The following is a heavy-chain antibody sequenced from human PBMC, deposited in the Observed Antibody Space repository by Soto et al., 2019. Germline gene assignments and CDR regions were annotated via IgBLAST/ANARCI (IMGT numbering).Heavy chain of an antibody. V-gene: IGHV1-69*06. D-gene: IGHD3-9*01. CDR3: ERSPSGDWLLHPDGYFYY. CDR1: GGTFSSYA. Sequence: QVQLVQSGAEVKKPGSSVKVSCKAPGGTFSSYAISWLRQSPGQGLEWIGGIIPIFCTANYAQKFQGSVTITAENSARTAYMALSSLISEDTAVYYCERSPSGDWLLHPDGYFYYWGQGTLVTVSS. CDR2: IIPIFCTA. J-gene: IGHJ4*02.